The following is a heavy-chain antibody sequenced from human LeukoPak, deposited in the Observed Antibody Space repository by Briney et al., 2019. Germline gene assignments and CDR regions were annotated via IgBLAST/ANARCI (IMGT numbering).Heavy chain of an antibody. Sequence: GGSLRLSCAASGFTFSTYAMSWVRQAPGKGLEWVSSISNSGGSTYYADSAKGRFTISRDNSKNTLVLQMNSLRAEDTAVYYCTTYYYDSSGYYYPYYFDYWGQGTLSPSPQ. D-gene: IGHD3-22*01. CDR3: TTYYYDSSGYYYPYYFDY. CDR1: GFTFSTYA. CDR2: ISNSGGST. V-gene: IGHV3-23*01. J-gene: IGHJ4*02.